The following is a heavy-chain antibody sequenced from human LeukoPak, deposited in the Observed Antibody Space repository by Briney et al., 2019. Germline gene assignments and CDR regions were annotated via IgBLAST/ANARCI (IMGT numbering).Heavy chain of an antibody. CDR1: GGSISSYY. CDR3: ARRPTHYDFWSGYSQGDYSYMDV. J-gene: IGHJ6*03. D-gene: IGHD3-3*01. CDR2: IYTSGST. Sequence: PSETLSLTCTVSGGSISSYYWSWIRQPAGKGLEWIGRIYTSGSTNYNPSLKSRVTMSVDTSKNQFSLKLSSVTAADTAVYYCARRPTHYDFWSGYSQGDYSYMDVWGKGTTVTVSS. V-gene: IGHV4-4*07.